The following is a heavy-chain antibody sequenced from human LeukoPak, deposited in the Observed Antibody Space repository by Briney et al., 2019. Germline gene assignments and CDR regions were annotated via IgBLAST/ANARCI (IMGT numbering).Heavy chain of an antibody. Sequence: GEALKISCKGSGYSFTSYWIGWGRQLAGEGLGLVWIIYPGDSDTTYSPSFQGQVTISADRSINTAYLQWSSLKASDTAMYFCARQGVALDYWGQGTLVTVSS. D-gene: IGHD3-3*01. CDR2: IYPGDSDT. CDR1: GYSFTSYW. J-gene: IGHJ4*02. CDR3: ARQGVALDY. V-gene: IGHV5-51*01.